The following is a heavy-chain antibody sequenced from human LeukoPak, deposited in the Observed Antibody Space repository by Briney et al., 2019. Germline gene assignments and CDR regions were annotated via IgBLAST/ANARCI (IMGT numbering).Heavy chain of an antibody. CDR2: IYPGDSDT. CDR1: GYSFTSYW. CDR3: ARVHGCSSTSCYGYYYYMDV. V-gene: IGHV5-51*01. D-gene: IGHD2-2*01. J-gene: IGHJ6*03. Sequence: GESLKVSCKGSGYSFTSYWIAWVRQMPGKGLEWMGFIYPGDSDTRYSPSFQGQATISADKSISTAYLQWSSLKASDTAMYYCARVHGCSSTSCYGYYYYMDVWGKGTTVTISS.